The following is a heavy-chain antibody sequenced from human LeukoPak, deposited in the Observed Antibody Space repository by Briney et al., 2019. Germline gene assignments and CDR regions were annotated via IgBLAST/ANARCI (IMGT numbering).Heavy chain of an antibody. Sequence: GASLKISCYGSGFGFISSWIGWVRQMPGKGLEWMGFIYPGDSDTRYSPSFQAQVTTSADKSIGTAFLQWRSLKASDTAMYYCAVGTTPYFIDYWGQGTLVTVSS. CDR3: AVGTTPYFIDY. D-gene: IGHD2/OR15-2a*01. J-gene: IGHJ4*02. CDR1: GFGFISSW. V-gene: IGHV5-51*01. CDR2: IYPGDSDT.